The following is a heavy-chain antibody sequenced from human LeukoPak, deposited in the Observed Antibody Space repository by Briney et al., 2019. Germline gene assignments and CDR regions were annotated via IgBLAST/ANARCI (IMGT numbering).Heavy chain of an antibody. D-gene: IGHD5-18*01. CDR1: GFTFSTYA. V-gene: IGHV3-23*01. CDR2: LSGGGGTT. Sequence: PGGSLRLSCEASGFTFSTYAMSWVRQAPGKGLEWVSCLSGGGGTTFYPDSVKGRSTISRDNSKNTLYLQMNSLRAEDTAMYYCARVRLQPSYYFDFWGQGTLVTVSS. CDR3: ARVRLQPSYYFDF. J-gene: IGHJ4*02.